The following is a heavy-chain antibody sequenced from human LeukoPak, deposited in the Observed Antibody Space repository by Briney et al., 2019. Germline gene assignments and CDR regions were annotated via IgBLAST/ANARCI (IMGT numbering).Heavy chain of an antibody. CDR3: ARVFSGRSYSRGVGWFDP. D-gene: IGHD1-26*01. J-gene: IGHJ5*02. CDR2: XXXIFGTA. Sequence: EASVKVSCKASGGTFSSYXXXWVRQAPGQGLEXXXXXXXIFGTANYAQKFQGRVTITADESTSTAYMELSSLRSEDTAVYYCARVFSGRSYSRGVGWFDPWGQGTLVTVSS. V-gene: IGHV1-69*13. CDR1: GGTFSSYX.